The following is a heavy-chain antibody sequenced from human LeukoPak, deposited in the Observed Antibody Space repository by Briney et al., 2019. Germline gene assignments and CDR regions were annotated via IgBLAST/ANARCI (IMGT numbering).Heavy chain of an antibody. CDR1: GYTFTGYY. V-gene: IGHV1-2*02. CDR2: INPNSGGI. J-gene: IGHJ5*02. CDR3: ARTMTISPAAFDP. D-gene: IGHD4-17*01. Sequence: VSVKVSCKASGYTFTGYYMHWVRQAPEQGLERMGWINPNSGGINYAQKFQGRVTMTRDTSISTAYMELSRLRSDDTAVYYCARTMTISPAAFDPWGQGTLVTVSS.